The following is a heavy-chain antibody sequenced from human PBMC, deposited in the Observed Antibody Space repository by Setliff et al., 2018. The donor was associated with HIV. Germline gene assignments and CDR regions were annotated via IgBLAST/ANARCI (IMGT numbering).Heavy chain of an antibody. J-gene: IGHJ3*02. D-gene: IGHD1-26*01. CDR2: IIPIFGTA. Sequence: ASVKVSCKASGDTFSRYVITWVRQAPGQGLEWMGGIIPIFGTANYAQKFQGRVTITADESTSTAYMELSSLRSDDTAVYYCARDRPYIVGANPIDAFDIWGQGTMVTVSS. CDR3: ARDRPYIVGANPIDAFDI. V-gene: IGHV1-69*13. CDR1: GDTFSRYV.